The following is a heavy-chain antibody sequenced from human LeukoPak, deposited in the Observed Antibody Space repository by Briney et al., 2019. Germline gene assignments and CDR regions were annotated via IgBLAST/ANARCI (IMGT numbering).Heavy chain of an antibody. V-gene: IGHV1-8*03. J-gene: IGHJ6*03. CDR3: ARGSSLDSSSWASYYYYYYYMDV. CDR1: GYTFTSYG. CDR2: MNPNSGNT. D-gene: IGHD6-13*01. Sequence: ASVKVSCKASGYTFTSYGINWVRQATGQGLEWMGWMNPNSGNTGYAQKFQGRVTITRNTSISTAYMELSSLRSEDTAVYYCARGSSLDSSSWASYYYYYYYMDVWGKGTTVTVSS.